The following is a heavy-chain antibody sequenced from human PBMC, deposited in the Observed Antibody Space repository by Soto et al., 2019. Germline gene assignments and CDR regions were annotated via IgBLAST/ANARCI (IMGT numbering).Heavy chain of an antibody. V-gene: IGHV1-18*04. Sequence: ASVKVSCKASGYTFTSYGISWVRQAPGQGLEWMGWISAYNGNTNYAQKLQGRVAMTTDTSTSTAYMELRSLRSDDTAVYYCARAGKVVVVAARVYYYGMDVWGQGTTVTSP. CDR1: GYTFTSYG. CDR2: ISAYNGNT. J-gene: IGHJ6*02. D-gene: IGHD2-15*01. CDR3: ARAGKVVVVAARVYYYGMDV.